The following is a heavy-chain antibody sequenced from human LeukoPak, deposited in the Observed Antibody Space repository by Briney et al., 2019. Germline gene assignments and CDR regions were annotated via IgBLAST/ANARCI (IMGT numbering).Heavy chain of an antibody. V-gene: IGHV3-53*01. CDR2: IYSGGST. CDR1: GFTVSSNY. D-gene: IGHD3-3*01. J-gene: IGHJ1*01. CDR3: ASAAYYDFWSGYYFSEYFQH. Sequence: GGSLRLSCAASGFTVSSNYMSWGRQAPGKGLEWVSVIYSGGSTYYADSVKGRFTISRDNSKNTLYLQMNSLRAEDTAVYYCASAAYYDFWSGYYFSEYFQHWGQGTLVTVSS.